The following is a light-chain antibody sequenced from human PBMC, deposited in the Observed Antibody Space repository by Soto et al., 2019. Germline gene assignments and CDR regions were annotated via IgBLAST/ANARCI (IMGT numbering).Light chain of an antibody. CDR2: GAS. J-gene: IGKJ1*01. CDR1: QSVSSY. Sequence: IVLTQSPATLSLSPWLRATLSSSASQSVSSYLAWYQQKPGQAPRLPISGASTRATGIPARFSGSGSGTEFTLPISSLQSEDFAVYYCQQYNNWPQGTFGQGTKVDIK. CDR3: QQYNNWPQGT. V-gene: IGKV3-15*01.